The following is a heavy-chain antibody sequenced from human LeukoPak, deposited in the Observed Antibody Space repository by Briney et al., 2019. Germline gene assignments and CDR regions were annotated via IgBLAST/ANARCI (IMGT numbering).Heavy chain of an antibody. V-gene: IGHV4-4*07. CDR1: GGSIGSYY. CDR2: IYTSGST. Sequence: SETLSLTCTLSGGSIGSYYWSWIRQPAGKGLEWIGRIYTSGSTSYNPSLKSRVTMSVDTSKNQFSLKLTSVTAADTAVYYCARVSYQEGVDYWGQGTLVTVSS. CDR3: ARVSYQEGVDY. D-gene: IGHD2-2*01. J-gene: IGHJ4*02.